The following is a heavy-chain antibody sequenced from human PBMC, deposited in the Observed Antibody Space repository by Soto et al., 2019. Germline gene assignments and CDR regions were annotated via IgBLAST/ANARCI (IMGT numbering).Heavy chain of an antibody. D-gene: IGHD3-3*01. CDR3: ARGRFLEWFSWFDP. CDR1: GYTFTSYG. CDR2: ISAYNGDT. J-gene: IGHJ5*02. Sequence: EASVKVSCKASGYTFTSYGISWVRQAPGQGLEWMGWISAYNGDTYYAQKLQGRVTMTTDTSTSTAYMQLRSLRSDDTAVYYCARGRFLEWFSWFDPWGQGTLVTVSS. V-gene: IGHV1-18*04.